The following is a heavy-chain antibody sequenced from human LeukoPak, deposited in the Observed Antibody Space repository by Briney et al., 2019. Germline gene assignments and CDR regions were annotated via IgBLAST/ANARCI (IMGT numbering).Heavy chain of an antibody. CDR2: ISGSGSTI. V-gene: IGHV3-11*01. J-gene: IGHJ3*02. Sequence: GGSLRLSCAASGFTFSDYYMTWIRQAPGKGLEWVSYISGSGSTIYYADSVKGRFTISRDNTKNSLYLQMNSLRAEDTAVYYCAKNYYDSRGPMAFDIWGQGTMVTVSS. CDR1: GFTFSDYY. CDR3: AKNYYDSRGPMAFDI. D-gene: IGHD3-22*01.